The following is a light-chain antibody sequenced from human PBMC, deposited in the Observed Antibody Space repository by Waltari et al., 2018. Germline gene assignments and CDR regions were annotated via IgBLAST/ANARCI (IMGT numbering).Light chain of an antibody. CDR2: GN. CDR3: STWDYSLNAEL. V-gene: IGLV1-36*01. Sequence: QSALTQEASVSGTVGQTVTLPRIANSNHVGRSAVGWYQQISHGGPKTVMFGNSLPSGIPDRFSGSKSGTTASLTISGLQPEDEADYYCSTWDYSLNAELFGGGTKLTVL. J-gene: IGLJ2*01. CDR1: SNHVGRSA.